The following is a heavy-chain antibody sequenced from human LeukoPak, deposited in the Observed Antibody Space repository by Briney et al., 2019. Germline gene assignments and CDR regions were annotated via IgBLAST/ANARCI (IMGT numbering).Heavy chain of an antibody. CDR2: IYPGDSDT. D-gene: IGHD1-1*01. Sequence: NHGESLKISCKGSGYSFTSSWIGWVRPMPGKGLEWMGIIYPGDSDTRYRPSFQGQVTISADKSISTAYLQWSSLNTSDTAMYYCARYTDHYYFDYWGQGTLVTVSS. CDR3: ARYTDHYYFDY. J-gene: IGHJ4*02. V-gene: IGHV5-51*01. CDR1: GYSFTSSW.